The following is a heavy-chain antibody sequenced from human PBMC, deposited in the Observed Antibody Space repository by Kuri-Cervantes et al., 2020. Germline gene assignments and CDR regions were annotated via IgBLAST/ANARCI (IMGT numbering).Heavy chain of an antibody. CDR2: IGTAGDT. V-gene: IGHV3-13*01. D-gene: IGHD3-10*01. J-gene: IGHJ6*03. Sequence: GESLKISCEASGLIFSNYGMHWVRQATGKGLEWVSAIGTAGDTYYPGSVKGRFTISRENAENSLYLQMNSLRAEDTALYYCAKGPRGHYYMDVWGKGTTVTVSS. CDR3: AKGPRGHYYMDV. CDR1: GLIFSNYG.